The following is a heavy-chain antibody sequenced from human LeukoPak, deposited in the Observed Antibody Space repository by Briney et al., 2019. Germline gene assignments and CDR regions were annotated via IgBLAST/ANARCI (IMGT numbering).Heavy chain of an antibody. CDR3: ARYRQIGSYVYGMDV. V-gene: IGHV1-8*01. CDR1: GYTFTSYD. J-gene: IGHJ6*02. Sequence: GASVKVSCKASGYTFTSYDINWVRQATGQGLEWMGWMNPNSGNTGYAQKFQGRVTMARNTSISTAYMELSSLRSEDTAVYYCARYRQIGSYVYGMDVWGQGTTVTVSS. D-gene: IGHD1-26*01. CDR2: MNPNSGNT.